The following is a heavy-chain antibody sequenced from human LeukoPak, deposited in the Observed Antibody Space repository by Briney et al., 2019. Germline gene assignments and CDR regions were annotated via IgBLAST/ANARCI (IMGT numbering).Heavy chain of an antibody. CDR1: GGSISSYY. J-gene: IGHJ5*02. CDR3: ARRGGYSSSVVWFDP. D-gene: IGHD6-6*01. V-gene: IGHV4-4*09. CDR2: IYTSGST. Sequence: SETLSLTCTVSGGSISSYYWSWIRQPPGKGLEWIGYIYTSGSTNYNPSLKSRVTISVDTSKNQFSLKLSPVTAADTAVYYCARRGGYSSSVVWFDPWGQGTLVTVSS.